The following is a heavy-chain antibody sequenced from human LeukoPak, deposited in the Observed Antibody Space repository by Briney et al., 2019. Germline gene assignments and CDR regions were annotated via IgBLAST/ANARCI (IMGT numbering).Heavy chain of an antibody. D-gene: IGHD6-13*01. CDR2: IIPILGIA. Sequence: EASVKVSCKASGYTFTSYGISWVRQAPGQGLEWMGRIIPILGIANYAQKFQGRVTITADKSTSTAYMELSSLRSEDTAVYYCARDRDSSWYGGDYWGQGTLVTVSS. CDR3: ARDRDSSWYGGDY. CDR1: GYTFTSYG. J-gene: IGHJ4*02. V-gene: IGHV1-69*04.